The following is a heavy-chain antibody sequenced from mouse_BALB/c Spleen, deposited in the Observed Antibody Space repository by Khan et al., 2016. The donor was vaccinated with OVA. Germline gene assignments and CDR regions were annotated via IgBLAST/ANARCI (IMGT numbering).Heavy chain of an antibody. CDR3: VRGGAYHRNGGGFAY. Sequence: QVQLQQSGAELARPGASVKMSYKASGYTFTSYTIHWIKLRPGQGLEWIGYINPSNGYTNYNQKFKDKATLTADKSSTTAYMQLSSLTSDDSAFYYGVRGGAYHRNGGGFAYWGQGTLVTVSA. V-gene: IGHV1-4*01. CDR2: INPSNGYT. J-gene: IGHJ3*01. D-gene: IGHD2-14*01. CDR1: GYTFTSYT.